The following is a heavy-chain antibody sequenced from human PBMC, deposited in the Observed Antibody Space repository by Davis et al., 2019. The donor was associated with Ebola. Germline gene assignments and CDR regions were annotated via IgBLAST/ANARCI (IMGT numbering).Heavy chain of an antibody. CDR1: GYSFTSYW. D-gene: IGHD4-23*01. J-gene: IGHJ3*02. Sequence: GESLKISCKGSGYSFTSYWIGWVRQMPGKGLEWMGIIYPGDSDTRYSPSFQGQVTISADKSISTAYLQWSSLKASDTAMYYCARRQADYGGQPRPHDAFDIWGQGTMVTVSS. V-gene: IGHV5-51*01. CDR3: ARRQADYGGQPRPHDAFDI. CDR2: IYPGDSDT.